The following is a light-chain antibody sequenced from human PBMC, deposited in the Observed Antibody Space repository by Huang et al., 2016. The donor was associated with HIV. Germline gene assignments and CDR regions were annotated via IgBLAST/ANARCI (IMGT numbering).Light chain of an antibody. J-gene: IGKJ4*01. Sequence: DVVMTQSPLSLPVTPGQPASLSCRSSQSLAHRDGTTYLSWYHQRPGQSPRRLIYKVSNRDSGVPDRFSGGGSGTDFTPQISRVEAEDIGVYYCLQGTHWPLTFGGGTKVEIK. CDR3: LQGTHWPLT. V-gene: IGKV2-30*02. CDR1: QSLAHRDGTTY. CDR2: KVS.